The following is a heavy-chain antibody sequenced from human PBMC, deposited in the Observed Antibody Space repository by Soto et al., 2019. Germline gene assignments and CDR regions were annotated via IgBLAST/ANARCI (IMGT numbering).Heavy chain of an antibody. J-gene: IGHJ4*02. V-gene: IGHV3-23*01. CDR2: LSGSGDGA. Sequence: GGSLRLSCAASGFTFSSYAMTWVRQAPGKGLEWVSALSGSGDGAHYADSVKGRFTIFRDNSRDTLYLQMNSLRAEDTAMYYCATGQGSRSGSYLHWGQGTLVTVSS. D-gene: IGHD3-10*01. CDR3: ATGQGSRSGSYLH. CDR1: GFTFSSYA.